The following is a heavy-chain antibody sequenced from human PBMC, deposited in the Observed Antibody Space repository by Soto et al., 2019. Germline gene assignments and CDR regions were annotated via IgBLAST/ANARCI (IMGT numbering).Heavy chain of an antibody. V-gene: IGHV1-69*06. Sequence: SVKVSCKASGGTFSSYAISWVRQAPGQGLEWMGGIIPIFGTANYAQKFQGRVTITADKSTSTAYMELSSLRSEDTAVYYCASFYDSSGYYPPPFDYWGRGTLVTVSS. CDR3: ASFYDSSGYYPPPFDY. CDR1: GGTFSSYA. CDR2: IIPIFGTA. J-gene: IGHJ4*02. D-gene: IGHD3-22*01.